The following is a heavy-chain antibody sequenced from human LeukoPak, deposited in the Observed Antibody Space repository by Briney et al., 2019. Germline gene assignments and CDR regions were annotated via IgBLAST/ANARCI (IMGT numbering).Heavy chain of an antibody. CDR1: GFXFSSYS. V-gene: IGHV3-21*01. J-gene: IGHJ6*02. D-gene: IGHD2-2*01. CDR2: ISSSSSYI. CDR3: ARQLGYCSSTSCEDYYYYGMDV. Sequence: GGSLRLSCAASGFXFSSYSINWVRQAPGKGLEWVSSISSSSSYIYYADSVKGRFTISRDNAKNSLYLQMNSLRAEDTAVYYCARQLGYCSSTSCEDYYYYGMDVWGQGTTVTVSS.